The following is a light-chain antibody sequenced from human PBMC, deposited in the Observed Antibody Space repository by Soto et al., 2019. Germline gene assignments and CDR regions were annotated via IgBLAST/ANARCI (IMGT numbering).Light chain of an antibody. CDR2: KAS. V-gene: IGKV1-5*03. CDR3: QQYNSYPVT. Sequence: DIQLTQAPSTLSKSVGDRVTITCRASQSISNWLAWYQQKPGKAPNLLIYKASTLESGVPSRFSGSGSGTEFTLTISSLQPDDFATYYCQQYNSYPVTFGQGTKVDIK. J-gene: IGKJ2*01. CDR1: QSISNW.